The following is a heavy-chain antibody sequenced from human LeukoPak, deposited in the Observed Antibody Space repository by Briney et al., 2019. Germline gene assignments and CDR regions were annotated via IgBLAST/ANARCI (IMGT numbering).Heavy chain of an antibody. CDR3: AREAIAAAGTYYYYYMDV. CDR2: IYYSGST. J-gene: IGHJ6*03. D-gene: IGHD6-13*01. CDR1: AGSISLYNTYY. Sequence: PSETLSLTCTVSAGSISLYNTYYWNWIRQSPGKGLEWIGYIYYSGSTSYNPSLKSRVTISVDTFRNQFSLKLTSVTAADTAIYYCAREAIAAAGTYYYYYMDVWGKGTTVTISS. V-gene: IGHV4-59*01.